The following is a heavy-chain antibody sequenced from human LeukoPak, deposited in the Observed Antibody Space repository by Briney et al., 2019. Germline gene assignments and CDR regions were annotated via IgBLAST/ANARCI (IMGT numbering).Heavy chain of an antibody. V-gene: IGHV4-61*08. Sequence: PSQTLSLTCTVSGGSISSGGYYWSWIRQPPGKGLEWIGYIYYSGSTNYNPSLKSRVTISVDTSKNQFSLKLSSVTAADTAVYYCAREIGSTSCYGNCDVSSGAFDIWGQGTMVTVSS. CDR3: AREIGSTSCYGNCDVSSGAFDI. CDR1: GGSISSGGYY. J-gene: IGHJ3*02. D-gene: IGHD2-2*01. CDR2: IYYSGST.